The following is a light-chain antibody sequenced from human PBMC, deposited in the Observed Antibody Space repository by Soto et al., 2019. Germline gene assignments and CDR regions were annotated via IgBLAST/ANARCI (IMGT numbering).Light chain of an antibody. V-gene: IGLV2-14*03. J-gene: IGLJ1*01. Sequence: QSALTQPASVSGSPGQSITISCTGTSSDIGGYNYVSWYQQLPGKVPKLIIYDVSNRPSGVSDRFSGSKSGNAASLTISGLQAEDEAGYYCSSYTSTSTLYVFGTGTKLTV. CDR1: SSDIGGYNY. CDR2: DVS. CDR3: SSYTSTSTLYV.